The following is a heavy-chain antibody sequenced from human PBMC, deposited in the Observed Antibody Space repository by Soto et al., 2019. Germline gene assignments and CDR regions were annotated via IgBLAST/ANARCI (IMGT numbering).Heavy chain of an antibody. J-gene: IGHJ4*02. V-gene: IGHV3-74*01. Sequence: PGGSLTLSCAASGFTFSSYWMHRVRQAPGKGLVWVSRINSDGSSTSYADSVKGRFTISRDNAKNTLYLQMNSLRAEDTAVYYCARVSTYYYDSSGLDYWGQGTLVTVSS. CDR3: ARVSTYYYDSSGLDY. CDR1: GFTFSSYW. D-gene: IGHD3-22*01. CDR2: INSDGSST.